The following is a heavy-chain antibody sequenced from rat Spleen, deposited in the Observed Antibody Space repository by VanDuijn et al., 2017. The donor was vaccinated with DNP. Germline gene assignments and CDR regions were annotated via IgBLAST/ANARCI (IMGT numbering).Heavy chain of an antibody. D-gene: IGHD1-2*01. CDR2: LQSDGNT. CDR3: ARFPPGYSSYRDWYFDF. J-gene: IGHJ1*01. V-gene: IGHV2-27*01. Sequence: QVQLKESGPGLVQPSQTLSLTCTVSGFSLTNYHVDWVRQPPGKGLEWMGRLQSDGNTDYNSVLKSRLSISRDTSKSQVLLKMNSLQTEDTAMYSCARFPPGYSSYRDWYFDFWGPGTMVTVSS. CDR1: GFSLTNYH.